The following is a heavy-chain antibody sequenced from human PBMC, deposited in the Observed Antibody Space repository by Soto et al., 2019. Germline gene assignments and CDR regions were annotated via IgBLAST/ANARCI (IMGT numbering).Heavy chain of an antibody. CDR2: ISGGGGTT. J-gene: IGHJ4*02. CDR3: AKDRSSRTYCSGGTCYTAFDY. V-gene: IGHV3-23*01. D-gene: IGHD2-15*01. Sequence: EVQLLESGGGLVQPGGSLRLSCAASEFTFSSYAMSWVRQAPGKGLEWVSVISGGGGTTYYADSVKGRFTISRGNSKNTLYLQMNSLRAEDTAVYYCAKDRSSRTYCSGGTCYTAFDYWGQGTLVTVSS. CDR1: EFTFSSYA.